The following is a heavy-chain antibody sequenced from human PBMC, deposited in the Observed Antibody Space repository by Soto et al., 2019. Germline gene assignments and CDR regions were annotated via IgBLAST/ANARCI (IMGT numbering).Heavy chain of an antibody. CDR1: GDSISSGGYS. D-gene: IGHD5-12*01. V-gene: IGHV4-30-2*01. J-gene: IGHJ4*02. Sequence: HLQLQESGSGLVKPSQTLSLTCAVSGDSISSGGYSWNWIRQPPGKGLEWIGYIYHSGGTDFNPSLKSLVTITVDSSNNQFSLKLRSVTAADTAVYYCARDSRSGFYLEYWGQGTLITVSS. CDR2: IYHSGGT. CDR3: ARDSRSGFYLEY.